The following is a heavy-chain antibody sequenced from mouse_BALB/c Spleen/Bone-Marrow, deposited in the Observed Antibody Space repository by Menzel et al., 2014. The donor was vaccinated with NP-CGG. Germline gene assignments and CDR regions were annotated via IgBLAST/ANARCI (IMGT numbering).Heavy chain of an antibody. D-gene: IGHD2-4*01. J-gene: IGHJ3*01. Sequence: VQLQQSGGGLVQPGGSLKLSCAASGFDFSRYWMSWVRQAPGKGLEWIGEINPDSSTINYTPSLKDKFIISRDNAKNTLYLQMSKVRSEDTALYYCARPPLYYDYAWFAYWGQGTLVTVSA. V-gene: IGHV4-1*02. CDR3: ARPPLYYDYAWFAY. CDR1: GFDFSRYW. CDR2: INPDSSTI.